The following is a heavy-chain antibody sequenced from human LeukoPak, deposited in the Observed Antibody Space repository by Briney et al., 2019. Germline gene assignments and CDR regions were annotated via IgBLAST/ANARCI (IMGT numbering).Heavy chain of an antibody. Sequence: SVKVSCKASGGTFSSYAISWVRQAPGQGLEWMGGIIPIFGTANYAQRFQGRVTITADESTSTAYMELSSLRSEDTAVYYCAISSGWAGGYFDYWGQGTLVTVSS. D-gene: IGHD6-19*01. V-gene: IGHV1-69*13. CDR2: IIPIFGTA. CDR3: AISSGWAGGYFDY. CDR1: GGTFSSYA. J-gene: IGHJ4*02.